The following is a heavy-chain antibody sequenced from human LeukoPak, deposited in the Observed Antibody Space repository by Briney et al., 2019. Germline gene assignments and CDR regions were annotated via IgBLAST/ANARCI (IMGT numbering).Heavy chain of an antibody. CDR2: IQNDGSKE. V-gene: IGHV3-30*02. CDR1: GFLFSRHG. CDR3: AKDYRRGWYLLAGGFDY. D-gene: IGHD6-19*01. J-gene: IGHJ4*02. Sequence: GGSLTLSCAPSGFLFSRHGKHWVRQVPGHRLEGVAVIQNDGSKEYYADSVNRRSTIYRDKYKNTLHLQMDSVGGEDAAVYYCAKDYRRGWYLLAGGFDYWGQGTLVTVSS.